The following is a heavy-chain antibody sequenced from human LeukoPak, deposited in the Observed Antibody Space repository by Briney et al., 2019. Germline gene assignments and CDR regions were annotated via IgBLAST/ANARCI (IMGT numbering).Heavy chain of an antibody. D-gene: IGHD3-10*01. CDR1: GFTFSSYT. CDR2: INSDGSST. CDR3: AREEGYYGSGSYDY. Sequence: PGGSLRLSCAASGFTFSSYTMNWVRQAPGKGLVWVSRINSDGSSTSYADSVKGRFTISRDNAKNTLYLQMNSLRAEDTAVYYCAREEGYYGSGSYDYWGQGTLVTVSS. V-gene: IGHV3-74*01. J-gene: IGHJ4*02.